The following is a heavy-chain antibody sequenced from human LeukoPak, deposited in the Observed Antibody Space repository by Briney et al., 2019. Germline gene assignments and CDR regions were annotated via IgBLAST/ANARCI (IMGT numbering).Heavy chain of an antibody. V-gene: IGHV3-21*01. J-gene: IGHJ3*02. CDR1: AFTFSSYS. CDR2: ISSSSSYI. Sequence: GGSLRLTCAASAFTFSSYSMNWVRQAPGKGLEWVSSISSSSSYIYYADSVKGRFTISRDNAKNSLYLQMNSLRAEDTAVYYCARARADNSGSYPDAFDIWGQGTMVTVSS. CDR3: ARARADNSGSYPDAFDI. D-gene: IGHD1-26*01.